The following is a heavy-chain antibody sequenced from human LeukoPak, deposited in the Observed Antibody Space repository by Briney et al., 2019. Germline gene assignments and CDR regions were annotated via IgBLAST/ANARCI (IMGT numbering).Heavy chain of an antibody. J-gene: IGHJ4*02. CDR2: LQYDRTNV. Sequence: GGSLRLSCAASRFSFSSYGMHWVRQAPGKGLEWVAYLQYDRTNVQYADSVKGRFTISRDNSKNTLYLQMNSLRAEDTAVYYCARVGYSYGYFYYFDYWGQGTLVTVSS. CDR3: ARVGYSYGYFYYFDY. D-gene: IGHD5-18*01. CDR1: RFSFSSYG. V-gene: IGHV3-30*02.